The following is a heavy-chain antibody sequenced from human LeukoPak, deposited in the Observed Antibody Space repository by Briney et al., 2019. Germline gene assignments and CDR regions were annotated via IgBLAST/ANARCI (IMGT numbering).Heavy chain of an antibody. Sequence: ASVKVSCKASGYTFTGYYMHWVRQAPGQGLEWMGWINPNSGGTNYAQKFRGRVTMTRDTSISTAYMELSRLRSDDTAVYYCARGYCSGGSCYEIDYWGQGTLVTVSS. CDR1: GYTFTGYY. CDR3: ARGYCSGGSCYEIDY. CDR2: INPNSGGT. V-gene: IGHV1-2*02. J-gene: IGHJ4*02. D-gene: IGHD2-15*01.